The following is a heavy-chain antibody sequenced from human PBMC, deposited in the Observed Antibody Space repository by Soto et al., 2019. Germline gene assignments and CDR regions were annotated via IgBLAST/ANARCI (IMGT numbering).Heavy chain of an antibody. Sequence: SETLSLTCTVSGGSISSSSYYWGWIRQPPGKGLEWIGSIYYSGSTYYNPSHKSRVTISVDTSKNQFSLKLSSVTAADTAVYYCARSLTVIAAAPHFDYWGQVTLVTVSS. V-gene: IGHV4-39*01. CDR1: GGSISSSSYY. D-gene: IGHD6-13*01. J-gene: IGHJ4*02. CDR2: IYYSGST. CDR3: ARSLTVIAAAPHFDY.